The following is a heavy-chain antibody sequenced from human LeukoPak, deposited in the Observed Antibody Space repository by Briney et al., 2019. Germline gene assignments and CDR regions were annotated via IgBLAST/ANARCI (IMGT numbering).Heavy chain of an antibody. J-gene: IGHJ4*02. Sequence: SETLSLXCAVYGGSFSGYYWSWIRQPPGKGLEWIGEINHSGSTNYNPSLKSRVTISVDTSKNQFSLKLSSVTAADTAVYYCARSSTKTYYYDSSGYYNWGQGTLVTVSS. CDR3: ARSSTKTYYYDSSGYYN. CDR2: INHSGST. D-gene: IGHD3-22*01. V-gene: IGHV4-34*01. CDR1: GGSFSGYY.